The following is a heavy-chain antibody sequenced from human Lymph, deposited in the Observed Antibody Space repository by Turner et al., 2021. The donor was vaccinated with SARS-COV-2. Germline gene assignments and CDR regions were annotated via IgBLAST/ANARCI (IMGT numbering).Heavy chain of an antibody. V-gene: IGHV4-30-2*01. CDR3: ARERVWFDP. CDR2: VSHSGST. Sequence: QLQLQESGSGLVKPSQTLSLTCAVSGGSISSGGYSWSWIRQPPGKGLECIGYVSHSGSTYYSPSLKSRVTISVDRSKNQFSLKLSSVTAADTAVYYCARERVWFDPWGQGTLVTVSS. J-gene: IGHJ5*02. CDR1: GGSISSGGYS. D-gene: IGHD6-13*01.